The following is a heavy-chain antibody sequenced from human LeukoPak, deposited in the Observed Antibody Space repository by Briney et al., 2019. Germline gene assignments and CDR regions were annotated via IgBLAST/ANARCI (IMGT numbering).Heavy chain of an antibody. CDR3: ARARKPRLAVALGAFDY. V-gene: IGHV4-34*01. CDR1: GGSFSGYY. D-gene: IGHD6-19*01. J-gene: IGHJ4*02. CDR2: INHSGST. Sequence: SETLPLTCAVYGGSFSGYYWSWIRQPPGKGLEWIGEINHSGSTNYNPSLKSRVTISVDTSKNQFSLKLSSVTAADTAVYYCARARKPRLAVALGAFDYWGQGTLVTVSS.